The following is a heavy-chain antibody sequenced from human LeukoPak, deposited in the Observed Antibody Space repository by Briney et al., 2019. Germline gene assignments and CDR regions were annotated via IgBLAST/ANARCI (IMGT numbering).Heavy chain of an antibody. CDR1: GGSISSSSYY. D-gene: IGHD4-11*01. CDR2: IYYSGST. V-gene: IGHV4-39*07. CDR3: ARDLSVLAVTRPSWFDP. Sequence: SETLSLTCTVSGGSISSSSYYWGWIRQPPGKGLEWIGSIYYSGSTYYNPSLKSRVTISVDTSKNQFSLKPSSVTAADTAVYYCARDLSVLAVTRPSWFDPWGQGTLVTVSS. J-gene: IGHJ5*02.